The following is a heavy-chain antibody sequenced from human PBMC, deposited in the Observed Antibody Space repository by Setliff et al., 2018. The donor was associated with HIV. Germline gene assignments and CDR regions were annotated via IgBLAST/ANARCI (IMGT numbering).Heavy chain of an antibody. J-gene: IGHJ6*03. D-gene: IGHD3-22*01. CDR1: GGSISSCGFY. V-gene: IGHV4-31*03. Sequence: SETLSLTCTVTGGSISSCGFYWTWIRQHPWKGLEWIGYIYNTGSTYHSPSLESRVTISIDTSKNQFSLKLRSVTAADTAVYYCARETYYYDNPQYYYYYMDVWGKGTTVTVSS. CDR3: ARETYYYDNPQYYYYYMDV. CDR2: IYNTGST.